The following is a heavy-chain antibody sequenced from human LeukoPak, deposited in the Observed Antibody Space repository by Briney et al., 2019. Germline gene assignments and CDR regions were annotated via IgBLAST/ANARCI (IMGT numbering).Heavy chain of an antibody. CDR2: IYSGGTT. V-gene: IGHV3-66*01. CDR1: GFTVNRNY. Sequence: PGGSLRLSCAASGFTVNRNYMIWVRQAPGKGLERVSVIYSGGTTWYADSVKGRFTISRDTNTLYLQMNSLRAGDTAVYCCAGKSDSLLVREGDCWGQGTLVTVSS. D-gene: IGHD3-10*01. CDR3: AGKSDSLLVREGDC. J-gene: IGHJ4*02.